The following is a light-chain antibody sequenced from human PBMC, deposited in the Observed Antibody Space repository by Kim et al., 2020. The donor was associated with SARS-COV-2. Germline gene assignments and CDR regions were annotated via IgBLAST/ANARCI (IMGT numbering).Light chain of an antibody. CDR2: DVT. V-gene: IGLV2-14*03. CDR1: NSDIRDYNY. Sequence: QSALTQPASVSGSPGQSITISCTGTNSDIRDYNYVSWYQQHPGKAPRLMIFDVTYRPSGISDRFSCSKSGNTASLTISGLQAEEEAYYYCSSYVSSTSEVFGPGTKVTVL. CDR3: SSYVSSTSEV. J-gene: IGLJ1*01.